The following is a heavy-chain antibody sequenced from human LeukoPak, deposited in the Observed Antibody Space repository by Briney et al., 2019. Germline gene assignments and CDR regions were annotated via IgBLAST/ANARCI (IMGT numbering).Heavy chain of an antibody. CDR2: ISGSGGST. CDR3: ARAVLPAKGMDV. CDR1: GFTFSNYG. D-gene: IGHD2-2*01. V-gene: IGHV3-23*01. J-gene: IGHJ6*03. Sequence: PGGSLRLSCAGSGFTFSNYGINWVRQAPGKGLEWVSAISGSGGSTYYADSVKGRFTISRDNSKNTLYLQMNSLRAEDTAVYYCARAVLPAKGMDVWGKGTTVTVSS.